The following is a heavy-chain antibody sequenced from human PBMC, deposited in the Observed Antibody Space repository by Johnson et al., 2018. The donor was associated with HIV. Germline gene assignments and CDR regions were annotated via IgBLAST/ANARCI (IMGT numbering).Heavy chain of an antibody. D-gene: IGHD3-3*01. CDR2: IKQDGSEK. CDR3: ARSPSLPVTHYNFWRGPGLFDV. J-gene: IGHJ3*01. CDR1: GLTVSSNF. V-gene: IGHV3-7*01. Sequence: VQLVESGGGVVQPGRSLRLSCAASGLTVSSNFMTWVRQAPGKGLEWVANIKQDGSEKQYVDSVKGRFTISRDNAKNSLCLQMNNLRAGDSAGYYCARSPSLPVTHYNFWRGPGLFDVWGQGTVVTVSS.